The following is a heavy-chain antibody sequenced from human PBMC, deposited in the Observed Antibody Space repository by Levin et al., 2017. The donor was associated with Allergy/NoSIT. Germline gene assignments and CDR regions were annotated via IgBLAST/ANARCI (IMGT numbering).Heavy chain of an antibody. D-gene: IGHD2/OR15-2a*01. J-gene: IGHJ6*02. CDR2: IYYDGSA. V-gene: IGHV4-39*07. Sequence: SETLSLTCTVSGGSISDDSYYWAWVRQPPGKGLEWVGSIYYDGSAYYNPSLKTRPTISVDTSKNQFSLRVNSVTAADTAVYYCAGEPNSPYYYHYGLDVWGPGTTVTVSS. CDR1: GGSISDDSYY. CDR3: AGEPNSPYYYHYGLDV.